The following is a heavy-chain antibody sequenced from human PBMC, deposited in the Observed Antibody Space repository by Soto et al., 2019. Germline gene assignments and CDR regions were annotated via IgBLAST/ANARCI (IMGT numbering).Heavy chain of an antibody. V-gene: IGHV3-33*01. CDR2: IWYDGSNK. CDR1: GLTFSSYG. Sequence: QVQLVESGGGVVQPGRSLRLSCAASGLTFSSYGMHWVGQAPGKGLEWVAVIWYDGSNKYYVDSVKGRFTISRENSRNTLYMQMNSLRAEDTAVYYFARERAHVSGSYGPCDYWGQGMLVTVSS. CDR3: ARERAHVSGSYGPCDY. D-gene: IGHD1-26*01. J-gene: IGHJ4*02.